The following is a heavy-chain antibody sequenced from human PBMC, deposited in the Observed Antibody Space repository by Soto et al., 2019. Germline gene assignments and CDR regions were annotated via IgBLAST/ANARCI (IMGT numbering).Heavy chain of an antibody. V-gene: IGHV3-23*01. J-gene: IGHJ2*01. CDR1: GFTFGAFA. D-gene: IGHD4-17*01. CDR3: AKPHRDTTVVTRYCYFDL. CDR2: LSGGGGST. Sequence: GGSLRLSCAASGFTFGAFAMAWVRQRPGNGLEWVSSLSGGGGSTYYNNSVRGRFTISRDNSNSTLFLQMNNLRAEDTAVYFCAKPHRDTTVVTRYCYFDLWGRGTMVTVSA.